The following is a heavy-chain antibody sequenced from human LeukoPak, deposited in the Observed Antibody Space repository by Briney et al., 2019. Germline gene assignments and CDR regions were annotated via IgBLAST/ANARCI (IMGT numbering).Heavy chain of an antibody. Sequence: SQTLSLTCTVSGGSISSGDYYWSWIRQPPGKGLEWIGYIYYSGSTYYNPPLKSRVTISVDTSKNQFSLKLSSVTAADTAVYYCARDSSGYQGFDYWGQGTLVTVSS. D-gene: IGHD3-22*01. CDR2: IYYSGST. V-gene: IGHV4-30-4*01. J-gene: IGHJ4*02. CDR1: GGSISSGDYY. CDR3: ARDSSGYQGFDY.